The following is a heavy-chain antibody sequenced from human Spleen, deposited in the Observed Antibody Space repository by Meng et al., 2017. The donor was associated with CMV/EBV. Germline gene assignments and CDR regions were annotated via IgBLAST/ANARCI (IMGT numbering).Heavy chain of an antibody. D-gene: IGHD1-1*01. V-gene: IGHV4-34*01. J-gene: IGHJ4*02. CDR3: ARVQLPHGKFDY. CDR2: INHSGNS. Sequence: LTCAVDGGSFSGYYWSWIRQPPGKGLEWIGEINHSGNSKYNPSLQSRVTLSVDTSRNQFSLKVSSVTAADTAVYYCARVQLPHGKFDYWGQGTLVTVSS. CDR1: GGSFSGYY.